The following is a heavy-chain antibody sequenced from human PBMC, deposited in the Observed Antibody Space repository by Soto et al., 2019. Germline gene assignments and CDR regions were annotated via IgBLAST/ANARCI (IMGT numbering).Heavy chain of an antibody. CDR3: AKVGHNGVITTSSYYYYLDV. CDR1: GFTFSSYA. CDR2: ISGSGGST. D-gene: IGHD3-22*01. Sequence: GGSLRLSCAASGFTFSSYAMSWVRQAPGKGLEWVSAISGSGGSTYYADSVKGRFTISRDNSKNTLYLQMNSLRAEDSTVYYSAKVGHNGVITTSSYYYYLDVWGQGTTVTVSS. V-gene: IGHV3-23*01. J-gene: IGHJ6*03.